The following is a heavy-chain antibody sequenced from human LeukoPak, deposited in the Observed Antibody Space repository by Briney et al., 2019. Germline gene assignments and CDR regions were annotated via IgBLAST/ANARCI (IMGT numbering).Heavy chain of an antibody. CDR2: TYYRSKWYN. CDR3: AREPLAVAGTFDWFDP. CDR1: GDSVSSNSAA. Sequence: SQTLSLTCAISGDSVSSNSAAWNWIRHSPSRGLEWLGRTYYRSKWYNDYAVSVKSRITINPDTSKNQFSLQLNSVTPEDTAVYYCAREPLAVAGTFDWFDPWGQGTLVTVSS. J-gene: IGHJ5*02. V-gene: IGHV6-1*01. D-gene: IGHD6-19*01.